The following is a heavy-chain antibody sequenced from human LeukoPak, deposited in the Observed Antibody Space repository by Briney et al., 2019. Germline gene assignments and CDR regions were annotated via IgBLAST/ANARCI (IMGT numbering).Heavy chain of an antibody. Sequence: PSETLSLTCTVSGGSISSYYWSWIRQPPGKGLEWIGYIYYSGSTNYNPSLKSRVTISVDTSKNQFSLKLSSVTAADTAVYYCARDAYAVADYWGQGTLVTVSS. CDR2: IYYSGST. D-gene: IGHD4-17*01. CDR3: ARDAYAVADY. J-gene: IGHJ4*02. CDR1: GGSISSYY. V-gene: IGHV4-59*01.